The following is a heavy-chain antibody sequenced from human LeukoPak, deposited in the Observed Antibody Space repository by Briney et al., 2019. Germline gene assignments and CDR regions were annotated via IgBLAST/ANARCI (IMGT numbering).Heavy chain of an antibody. V-gene: IGHV4-59*01. J-gene: IGHJ4*02. CDR3: AGDYGGTLDY. CDR2: IYYSGSA. D-gene: IGHD4-23*01. Sequence: KASETLSLTCTVSGGSISGYYWSWIRQPPGKGLEWIGYIYYSGSAKYNPSLESRVTISVDTSKNQFSLKLSSVTAADTAVYYCAGDYGGTLDYWGQGTLVTVSS. CDR1: GGSISGYY.